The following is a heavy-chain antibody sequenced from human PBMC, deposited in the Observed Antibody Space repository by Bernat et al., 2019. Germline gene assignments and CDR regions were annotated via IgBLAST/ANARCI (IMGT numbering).Heavy chain of an antibody. D-gene: IGHD5-18*01. V-gene: IGHV3-15*01. CDR3: TTDASGYSYGFYYYYGMDV. J-gene: IGHJ6*02. Sequence: EVQLVESGGGLVKPGGSLRLSCAASGFTFSNAWMIWVRQAPGKGLEWVGRIKSKTDGGTTDYAAPVKGRFTISRDDSKNTLYLQMNSLKTEDTAVYYCTTDASGYSYGFYYYYGMDVWGQGTTVTVSS. CDR2: IKSKTDGGTT. CDR1: GFTFSNAW.